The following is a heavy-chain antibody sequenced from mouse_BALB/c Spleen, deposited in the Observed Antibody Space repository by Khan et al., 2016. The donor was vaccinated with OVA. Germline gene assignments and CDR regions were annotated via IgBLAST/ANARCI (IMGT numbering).Heavy chain of an antibody. CDR1: GYIFTTYY. CDR3: ARDDYLFGVAIVH. CDR2: IFPGSFNT. V-gene: IGHV1S56*01. J-gene: IGHJ4*01. Sequence: QVRLQQSGPDLVKPGASVRISCKASGYIFTTYYMHWVKQRPGQGLEWIGWIFPGSFNTNYNEKFKGKATLTADKSSSTAYMQLSSLTSEDSAVHSGARDDYLFGVAIVHCGQGASVTVSS. D-gene: IGHD2-4*01.